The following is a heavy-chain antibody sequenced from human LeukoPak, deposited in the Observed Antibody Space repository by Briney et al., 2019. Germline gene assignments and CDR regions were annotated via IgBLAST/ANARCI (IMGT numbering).Heavy chain of an antibody. CDR3: ANDYGYGDYPYYFDY. Sequence: GGSLRLSCAASGFTFSSYGMSWVRQAPGKGLEWVSAISGSGGSTYYADSVKGRFTISRDNSKNTLYLQMNSLRAEDTAVYYCANDYGYGDYPYYFDYWGQGTLVTVSS. D-gene: IGHD4-17*01. J-gene: IGHJ4*02. CDR2: ISGSGGST. V-gene: IGHV3-23*01. CDR1: GFTFSSYG.